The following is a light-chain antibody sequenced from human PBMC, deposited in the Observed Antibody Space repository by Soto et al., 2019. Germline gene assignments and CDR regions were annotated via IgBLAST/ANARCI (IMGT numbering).Light chain of an antibody. CDR2: GAS. J-gene: IGKJ1*01. CDR1: HILSTS. Sequence: ELVITQSPATLSVSTGESAVFSGRASHILSTSLAWYQQKPGRAPRLLIYGASTRASGVPARFSGSGSGTEFTLTISSLQSEDFAVYYCQQYYSYPRTFGQGTKVDI. V-gene: IGKV3-15*01. CDR3: QQYYSYPRT.